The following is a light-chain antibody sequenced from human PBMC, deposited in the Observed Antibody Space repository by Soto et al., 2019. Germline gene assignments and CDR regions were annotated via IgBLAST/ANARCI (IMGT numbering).Light chain of an antibody. CDR2: EVS. J-gene: IGLJ2*01. CDR3: SSYAGSNNFVV. V-gene: IGLV2-8*01. Sequence: QSALTQPPSASGSPGQSVTISCTGTSSDVGGYNYVSWYQQHPGKAPQPMIYEVSKRPSGVPDSFSGSKSGNTASLTVSGLQGDDEVDYYCSSYAGSNNFVVFGGGTKLTVL. CDR1: SSDVGGYNY.